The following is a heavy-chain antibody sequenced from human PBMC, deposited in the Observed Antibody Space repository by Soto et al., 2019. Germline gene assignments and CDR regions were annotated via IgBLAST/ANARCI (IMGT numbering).Heavy chain of an antibody. CDR1: GFTVSSNY. J-gene: IGHJ4*02. CDR3: AREWPHLDC. Sequence: GGSLRVSCAASGFTVSSNYMSWVRQAPGKGLEWVSVIYSGGSTFYADSVKGRFTISRDNSKNMVYLQMNRMRAEDTAVYYCAREWPHLDCWGQGTLVTVSS. V-gene: IGHV3-53*01. CDR2: IYSGGST.